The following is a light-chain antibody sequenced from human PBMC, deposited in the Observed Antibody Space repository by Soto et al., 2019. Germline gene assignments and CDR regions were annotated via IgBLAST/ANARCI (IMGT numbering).Light chain of an antibody. V-gene: IGKV1-5*03. Sequence: DIQMTQSPSTLSASVGDRVTITCRASQSISSWLAWYQQKPGKAPKLLIYKASSLESGVPSRFSGSGSGTEFTLNISSLQPDDFATYYCQQYNSYSWTCGQGTKVEIK. CDR2: KAS. CDR3: QQYNSYSWT. J-gene: IGKJ1*01. CDR1: QSISSW.